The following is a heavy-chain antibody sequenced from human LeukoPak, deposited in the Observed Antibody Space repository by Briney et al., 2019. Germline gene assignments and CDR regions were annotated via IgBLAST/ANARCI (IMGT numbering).Heavy chain of an antibody. Sequence: PGGSLRLSCAASGFTFRSYSMNWFRQAPGKGREGVSYISSSSSTIYYADSVKGRFTISRDNAKNSLYLQMNSLRAEDTAVFYCARGDLSGWYFDLWGRGTLVTVSS. D-gene: IGHD2-21*01. CDR1: GFTFRSYS. CDR3: ARGDLSGWYFDL. J-gene: IGHJ2*01. V-gene: IGHV3-48*04. CDR2: ISSSSSTI.